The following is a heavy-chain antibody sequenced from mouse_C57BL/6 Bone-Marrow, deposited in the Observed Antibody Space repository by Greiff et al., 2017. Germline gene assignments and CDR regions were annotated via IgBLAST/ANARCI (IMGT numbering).Heavy chain of an antibody. CDR2: IYPGSGDT. D-gene: IGHD2-5*01. J-gene: IGHJ4*01. CDR1: GYTFTSYW. Sequence: VQLQQPGAELVKPGASVKMSCKASGYTFTSYWITWVKQRPGQGLEWIGDIYPGSGDTSYNQKFKGKATLTVDKSSSTAYMQLSSLTSEDSAVSVCARSGYYSNSYAMDYWGQGTSVTVSS. V-gene: IGHV1-55*01. CDR3: ARSGYYSNSYAMDY.